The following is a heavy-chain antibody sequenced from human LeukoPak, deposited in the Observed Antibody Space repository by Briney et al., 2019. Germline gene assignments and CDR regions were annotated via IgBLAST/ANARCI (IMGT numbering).Heavy chain of an antibody. V-gene: IGHV3-30*18. D-gene: IGHD3-10*01. J-gene: IGHJ6*03. CDR3: AKDTGRNYYYYYMDV. CDR2: LSYDGINK. Sequence: PGGSLRLSCAVSGFTITSYGMHWVRQAPGKGLEWVAVLSYDGINKFYADFVKGRFTISRDNSRNTLFLQMNGLRADDTAVYYCAKDTGRNYYYYYMDVWGKGTTVTVSS. CDR1: GFTITSYG.